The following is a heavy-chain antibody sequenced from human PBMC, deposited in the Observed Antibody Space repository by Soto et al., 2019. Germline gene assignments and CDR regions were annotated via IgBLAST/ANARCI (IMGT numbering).Heavy chain of an antibody. CDR2: ISAYNGNT. CDR3: ARDGGSGYYYTDRDPYYYSGMDV. J-gene: IGHJ6*02. Sequence: GASVKLSCKASGYTFTSYGISWVRQAPGQGLEWMGWISAYNGNTNYAQKPQGRVTMTTDTSTSTAYMELRSLRSDDTAVYYCARDGGSGYYYTDRDPYYYSGMDVWGQGTTVTVSS. V-gene: IGHV1-18*01. D-gene: IGHD3-22*01. CDR1: GYTFTSYG.